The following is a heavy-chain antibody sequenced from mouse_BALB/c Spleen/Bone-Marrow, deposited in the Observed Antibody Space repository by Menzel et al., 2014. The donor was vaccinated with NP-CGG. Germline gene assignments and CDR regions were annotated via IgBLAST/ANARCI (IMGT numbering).Heavy chain of an antibody. Sequence: QVHVKQSGAELAKPGASVKMSCKASGYTFTSYWMHWVKQRPGQGLEWIGYINPSTGYTEYNQKFKDKATLTADKSSSTASMQLSSLTSEDSAVYYCARGVGRAFDYWGQGTTLTVSS. V-gene: IGHV1-7*01. CDR1: GYTFTSYW. CDR2: INPSTGYT. D-gene: IGHD4-1*01. CDR3: ARGVGRAFDY. J-gene: IGHJ2*01.